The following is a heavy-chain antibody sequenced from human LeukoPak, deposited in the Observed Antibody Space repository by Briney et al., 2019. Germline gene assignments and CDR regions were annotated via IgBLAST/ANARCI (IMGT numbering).Heavy chain of an antibody. D-gene: IGHD2-2*01. CDR3: AGTRPNYYYYYMDV. V-gene: IGHV1-2*06. J-gene: IGHJ6*03. CDR2: INPNSGGT. CDR1: GYTFTGYY. Sequence: ASVKVSCKASGYTFTGYYMHWVRQAPGQGLEWMGRINPNSGGTNYAQKFQGRVTMTRDTSISTAYMELSRLRSDDTAVYYCAGTRPNYYYYYMDVWGKGTRSPSP.